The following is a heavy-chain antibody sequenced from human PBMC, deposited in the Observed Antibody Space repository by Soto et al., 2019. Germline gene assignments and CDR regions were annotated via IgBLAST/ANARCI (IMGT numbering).Heavy chain of an antibody. Sequence: SGPTLVNPTETLTLTCSVSGFLLNNGRMGVSWIRQPPGKALEWLAHVFSNDEKSYSTSLKSRLTISKDTSKSQVVLTMTNMDPVDTATYYCARIRIEAAGNYFDYWGQGTLVTVSS. CDR1: GFLLNNGRMG. CDR3: ARIRIEAAGNYFDY. J-gene: IGHJ4*02. CDR2: VFSNDEK. D-gene: IGHD6-13*01. V-gene: IGHV2-26*01.